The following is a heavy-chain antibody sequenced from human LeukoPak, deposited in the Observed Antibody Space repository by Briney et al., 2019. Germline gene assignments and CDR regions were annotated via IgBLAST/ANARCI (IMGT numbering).Heavy chain of an antibody. J-gene: IGHJ6*02. CDR3: ARYPAAGTHDYYYYYGMDV. CDR1: GDSFSSYF. CDR2: IYYSGTS. Sequence: PSETLSLTCTVSGDSFSSYFWTWIRQPPGKGLEWIAYIYYSGTSNYNPSLKSRVTISVDTSKNQFSLKLSSVTAADTAVYYCARYPAAGTHDYYYYYGMDVWGQGTTVTVSS. V-gene: IGHV4-59*01. D-gene: IGHD6-13*01.